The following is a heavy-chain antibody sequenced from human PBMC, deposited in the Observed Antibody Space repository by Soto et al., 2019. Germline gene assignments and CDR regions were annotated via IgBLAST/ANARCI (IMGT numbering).Heavy chain of an antibody. D-gene: IGHD3-3*01. CDR2: ISADNGNT. CDR3: ARDQSPQLSDFGSGYLYYYYYGMDF. Sequence: PGASVKVSCKASGYTFTSYGISWVRQAPGQGLEWMGWISADNGNTNYAQKLQGRVTMTTDTSTSTAYMELRSLRSDDTAVYYCARDQSPQLSDFGSGYLYYYYYGMDFWAQGTTVTVSS. CDR1: GYTFTSYG. V-gene: IGHV1-18*04. J-gene: IGHJ6*02.